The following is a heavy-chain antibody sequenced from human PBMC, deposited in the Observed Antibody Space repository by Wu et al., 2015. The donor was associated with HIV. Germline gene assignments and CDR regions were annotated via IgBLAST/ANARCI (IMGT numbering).Heavy chain of an antibody. CDR3: ARVQRLSSGYASPYWYFDL. V-gene: IGHV1-69*13. Sequence: QAQLVQSGAEVKKPGSSVKVSCKASGGTFSRYAINWVRQAPGQGLEWMGRIIPLFGTANYAQKFQGRVTLTADESTSTAYMELSSLRSEDTAVYYCARVQRLSSGYASPYWYFDLWGRGTLVTVSS. J-gene: IGHJ2*01. CDR2: IIPLFGTA. CDR1: GGTFSRYA. D-gene: IGHD3-22*01.